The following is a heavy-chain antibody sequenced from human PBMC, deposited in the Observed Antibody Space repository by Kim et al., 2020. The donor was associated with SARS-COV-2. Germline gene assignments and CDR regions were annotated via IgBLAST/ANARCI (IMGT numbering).Heavy chain of an antibody. J-gene: IGHJ4*02. Sequence: SCDKYYPQTCHGRVTMTPDTSTNTAYVELRSLRPDDSAVYYCARGANYFDYWGQGTLVTVSS. CDR3: ARGANYFDY. V-gene: IGHV1-18*01. CDR2: SCDK.